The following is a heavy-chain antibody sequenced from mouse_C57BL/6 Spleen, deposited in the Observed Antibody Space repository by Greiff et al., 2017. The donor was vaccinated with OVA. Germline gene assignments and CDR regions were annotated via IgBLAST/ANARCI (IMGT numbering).Heavy chain of an antibody. CDR3: TRRAGTNY. V-gene: IGHV1-15*01. Sequence: VQVVESGAELVRPGASVTLSCKASGYTFTDYEMHWVKQTPVHGLEWIGAIDPETGGTAYNQKFKGKAILTADKSSSTAYMELRSLTSEDSAVYYCTRRAGTNYWGQGTTLTVSS. D-gene: IGHD3-3*01. CDR1: GYTFTDYE. CDR2: IDPETGGT. J-gene: IGHJ2*01.